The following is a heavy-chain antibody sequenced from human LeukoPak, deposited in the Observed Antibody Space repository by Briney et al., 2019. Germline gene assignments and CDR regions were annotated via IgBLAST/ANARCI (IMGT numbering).Heavy chain of an antibody. CDR3: ASSDYYDSSGYYDDAFDI. Sequence: PSETLSLTCAVYGGSFSGYYWSWIRQPPGEGLEWIGEINHSGSTNYNPSLKSRVTISVDTSKNQFSLKLSSVTAADTAVYYCASSDYYDSSGYYDDAFDIWGQGTMVTVSS. J-gene: IGHJ3*02. CDR1: GGSFSGYY. CDR2: INHSGST. D-gene: IGHD3-22*01. V-gene: IGHV4-34*01.